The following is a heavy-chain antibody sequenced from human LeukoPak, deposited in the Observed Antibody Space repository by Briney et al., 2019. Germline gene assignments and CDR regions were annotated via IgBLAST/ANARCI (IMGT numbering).Heavy chain of an antibody. D-gene: IGHD6-6*01. Sequence: ASVKVSCKASGGTFSSYAISWVRQAPGQGLEWMGGIIPIFGTANYAQKFQGRVTITADESTSTAYMELSSLRSEDTAVYYCALEYSSSSPKTTDYWGQGTLVTVSS. CDR2: IIPIFGTA. V-gene: IGHV1-69*13. J-gene: IGHJ4*02. CDR3: ALEYSSSSPKTTDY. CDR1: GGTFSSYA.